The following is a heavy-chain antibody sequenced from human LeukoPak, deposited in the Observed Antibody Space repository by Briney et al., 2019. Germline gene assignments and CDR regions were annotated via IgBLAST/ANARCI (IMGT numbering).Heavy chain of an antibody. CDR1: GFISHYYD. CDR2: ISWNSCRI. V-gene: IGHV3-9*02. D-gene: IGHD1-1*01. Sequence: GGSLRLSCAASGFISHYYDIHWVRQAPGKGLEWVSGISWNSCRIDYADSVKGRFTISRDNAKNSLYLQMNSLRAEDTAVYYCARERKYDSNFDYWGQGTLVTVSS. J-gene: IGHJ4*02. CDR3: ARERKYDSNFDY.